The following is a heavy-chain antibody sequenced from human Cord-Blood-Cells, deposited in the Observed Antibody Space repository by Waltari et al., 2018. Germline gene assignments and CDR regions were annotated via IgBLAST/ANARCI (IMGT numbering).Heavy chain of an antibody. D-gene: IGHD3-22*01. Sequence: QVQLVESGGGVVQPGRSLRLSCAASGFTFSSYGMHWVRPATGKGLEWVAVIWYDGSNKYYADSVKGRFTISRDNSKNTLYLQMNSLRAEDTAVYYCARDLIYYDSSGYYPTFGYWGQGTLVTVSS. CDR2: IWYDGSNK. V-gene: IGHV3-33*01. J-gene: IGHJ4*02. CDR3: ARDLIYYDSSGYYPTFGY. CDR1: GFTFSSYG.